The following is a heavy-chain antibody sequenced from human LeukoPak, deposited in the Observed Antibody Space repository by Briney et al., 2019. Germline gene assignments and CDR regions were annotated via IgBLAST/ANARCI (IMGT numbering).Heavy chain of an antibody. J-gene: IGHJ3*02. V-gene: IGHV1-46*01. CDR1: GYTFISYY. Sequence: ASVKVSCKASGYTFISYYLHWVRQALGQGLEWMGIINPSGGSTDYAQNLQGRVTMTRDTSTSTVYMELSSLRSEDTAVYYCARGNILTGYYYDAFDIWGQGTMITVSS. CDR3: ARGNILTGYYYDAFDI. CDR2: INPSGGST. D-gene: IGHD3-9*01.